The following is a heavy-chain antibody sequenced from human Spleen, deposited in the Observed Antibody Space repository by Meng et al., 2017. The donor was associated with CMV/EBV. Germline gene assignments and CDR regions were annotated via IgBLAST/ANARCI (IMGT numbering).Heavy chain of an antibody. D-gene: IGHD5-12*01. Sequence: YAVSWVRQAPGQGLEWMGGFIPVFGTPEYAQSFQGRVTITTDESTSTAYMELSTLRSDDTAVYYCARGMEGIVPAIGSVAGILGWFDPWGQGTLVTVSS. V-gene: IGHV1-69*05. CDR1: YA. CDR2: FIPVFGTP. CDR3: ARGMEGIVPAIGSVAGILGWFDP. J-gene: IGHJ5*02.